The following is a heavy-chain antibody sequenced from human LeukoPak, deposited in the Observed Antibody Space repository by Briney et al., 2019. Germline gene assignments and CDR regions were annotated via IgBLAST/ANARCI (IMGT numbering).Heavy chain of an antibody. V-gene: IGHV1-18*01. J-gene: IGHJ3*02. CDR3: ARVLVVSSDAFDI. Sequence: GSVKVSCTASGYTFTSYAISWVRQAPGQGLECMGWISTYTGNTDYAQKLQGRVTMTTDTSTSTAYMELRSLSSDDTAVYYCARVLVVSSDAFDIWGQGTMVTVSS. CDR2: ISTYTGNT. CDR1: GYTFTSYA. D-gene: IGHD3-22*01.